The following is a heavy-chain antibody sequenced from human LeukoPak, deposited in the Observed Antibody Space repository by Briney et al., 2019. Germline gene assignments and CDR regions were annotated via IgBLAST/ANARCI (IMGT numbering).Heavy chain of an antibody. CDR2: ISGSGGST. V-gene: IGHV3-23*01. J-gene: IGHJ4*02. CDR3: AKARAKTTVTSGY. Sequence: PVGSLRLSCAASGFTSSSYAMSCGCHAPGKGLECGSAISGSGGSTYYADSVRGRFTISRDNSKTTLYLQMNSLRAEDTAVYYCAKARAKTTVTSGYWGQGTLVTVSS. D-gene: IGHD4-17*01. CDR1: GFTSSSYA.